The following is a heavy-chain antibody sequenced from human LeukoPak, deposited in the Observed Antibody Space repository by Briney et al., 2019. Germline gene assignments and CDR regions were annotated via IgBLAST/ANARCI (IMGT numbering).Heavy chain of an antibody. CDR3: AKGMGATIVPGGYYYGMDV. CDR1: GFTFSSYG. V-gene: IGHV3-30*18. D-gene: IGHD5-12*01. J-gene: IGHJ6*02. CDR2: ISYDGSNK. Sequence: GGSLRLSCAASGFTFSSYGMHWVRQAPGKGLEWVAVISYDGSNKYYADSVKGRFTISRDNSKNTLYLQMNSLRAEDTAVYYCAKGMGATIVPGGYYYGMDVWGQGTTVTVSS.